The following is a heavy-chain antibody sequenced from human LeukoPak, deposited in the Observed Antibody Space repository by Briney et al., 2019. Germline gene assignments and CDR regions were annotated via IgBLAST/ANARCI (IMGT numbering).Heavy chain of an antibody. V-gene: IGHV1-69*04. CDR3: ARGQQQLAYFDY. CDR2: IIPILGIT. J-gene: IGHJ4*02. D-gene: IGHD6-13*01. CDR1: GGTFNSYA. Sequence: SVKVSCKASGGTFNSYAITWVRQAPGQGLEWMGRIIPILGITNYAQKFQGRVTITADKSTSTAYMELSSLRSEDTAVYYCARGQQQLAYFDYWGQGTLVTVSP.